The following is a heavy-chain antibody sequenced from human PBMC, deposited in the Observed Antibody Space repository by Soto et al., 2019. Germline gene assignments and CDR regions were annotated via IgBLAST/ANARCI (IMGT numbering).Heavy chain of an antibody. D-gene: IGHD3-22*01. CDR2: INWNGGST. V-gene: IGHV3-20*04. CDR3: ARVTYYYDSSGYPDAFDI. J-gene: IGHJ3*02. CDR1: GFTFDDYG. Sequence: GGSLRVSCAASGFTFDDYGRSWVRQAPGKGLEWVSGINWNGGSTGYADSVKGRFTISRDNAKNSLYLQMNSLRAEDTALYYCARVTYYYDSSGYPDAFDIWGQGTMVTVSS.